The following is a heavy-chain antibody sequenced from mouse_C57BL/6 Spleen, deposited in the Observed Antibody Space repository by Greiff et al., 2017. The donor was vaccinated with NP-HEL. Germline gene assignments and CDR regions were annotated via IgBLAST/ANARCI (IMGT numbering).Heavy chain of an antibody. CDR1: GYTFTSYW. D-gene: IGHD2-1*01. CDR3: ARSYGNFYYYAMDY. V-gene: IGHV1-69*01. J-gene: IGHJ4*01. CDR2: IDPSDSYT. Sequence: QVQLKQPGAELVMPGASVKLSCKASGYTFTSYWMHWVKQRPGQGLEWIGEIDPSDSYTNYNQKFKGKSTLTVDNSSSTAYMQLSSLTSEDSAVYYCARSYGNFYYYAMDYWGQGTSVTVSS.